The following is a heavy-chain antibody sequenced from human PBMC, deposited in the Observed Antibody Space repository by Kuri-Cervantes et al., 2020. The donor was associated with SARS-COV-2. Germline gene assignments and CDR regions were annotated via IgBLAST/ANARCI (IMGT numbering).Heavy chain of an antibody. D-gene: IGHD3-3*01. CDR2: ISSSSSYI. CDR1: GFTFSSYS. Sequence: GGSLRLSCAASGFTFSSYSMNWVRQAPGKGLEWVSSISSSSSYIYYADSVKGRFTISRDNAKNSLYLQMNSLRAEDTAVYYCASLDFWSGYYPDYWGQGTLVTVSS. V-gene: IGHV3-21*01. J-gene: IGHJ4*02. CDR3: ASLDFWSGYYPDY.